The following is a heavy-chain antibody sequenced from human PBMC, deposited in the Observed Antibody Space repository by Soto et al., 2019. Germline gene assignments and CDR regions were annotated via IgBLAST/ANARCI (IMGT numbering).Heavy chain of an antibody. Sequence: SETLSLTCTVSGGSISSYYWSWIRQPPGKGLEWIGYIYYSGSTNYNPSLKSRVTISVDTSKNQFSLKLSSVTAADTAVYYCARDSGYGDYVRFDAFDIWGQGTMVTVSS. CDR3: ARDSGYGDYVRFDAFDI. D-gene: IGHD4-17*01. CDR1: GGSISSYY. J-gene: IGHJ3*02. CDR2: IYYSGST. V-gene: IGHV4-59*01.